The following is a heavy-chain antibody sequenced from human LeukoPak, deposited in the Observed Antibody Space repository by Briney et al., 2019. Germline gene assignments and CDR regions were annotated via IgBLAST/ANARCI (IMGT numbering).Heavy chain of an antibody. CDR3: VKGSGNPNYYYYYYMDV. CDR1: GFTFSSYS. V-gene: IGHV3-21*01. J-gene: IGHJ6*03. Sequence: GGSLRLSCAASGFTFSSYSMNWVRQAPGKGLEWVSSISSSSSYIYYADSVKGRFTISRDNSKYTLYLQMNSLRPEDTAVYYCVKGSGNPNYYYYYYMDVWGKGTTVTVSS. CDR2: ISSSSSYI. D-gene: IGHD1-1*01.